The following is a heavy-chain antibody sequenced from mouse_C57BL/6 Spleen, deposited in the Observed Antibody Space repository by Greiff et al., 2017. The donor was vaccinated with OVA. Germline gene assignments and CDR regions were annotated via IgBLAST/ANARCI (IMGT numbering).Heavy chain of an antibody. D-gene: IGHD1-1*01. V-gene: IGHV1-54*01. J-gene: IGHJ1*03. CDR1: GYAFTNYL. Sequence: VQLQQSGAELVRPGTSVKVSCKASGYAFTNYLIEWVKQRPGQGLEWIGVINPGSGGTNYNEKFKGTATLTAYKASSTAYRQLSSLTSEDTAVYFSASSSYRYFDVWGTGTTVTVSS. CDR3: ASSSYRYFDV. CDR2: INPGSGGT.